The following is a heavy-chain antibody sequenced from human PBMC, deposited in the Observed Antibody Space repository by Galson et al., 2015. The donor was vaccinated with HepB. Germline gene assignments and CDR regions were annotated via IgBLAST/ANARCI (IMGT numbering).Heavy chain of an antibody. V-gene: IGHV4-59*01. Sequence: SETLSLTCTVSGGSINNYYWGWIRQPPGKGLEWIGYIFYSGTTKYNPSLESRVTMSVDTSKNQFSLSLSSVTAADTAVYYCARYSSGWYFYFNSWGQGTLVTVS. D-gene: IGHD6-19*01. CDR1: GGSINNYY. J-gene: IGHJ4*02. CDR3: ARYSSGWYFYFNS. CDR2: IFYSGTT.